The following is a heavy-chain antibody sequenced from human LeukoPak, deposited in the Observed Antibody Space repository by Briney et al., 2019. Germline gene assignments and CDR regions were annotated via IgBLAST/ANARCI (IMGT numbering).Heavy chain of an antibody. CDR1: GFTFSSYG. CDR3: ASGAGYCSGGSCSPDSYYFDY. J-gene: IGHJ4*02. CDR2: IWYDGSNK. D-gene: IGHD2-15*01. Sequence: GRSLRLSCAASGFTFSSYGMHWVRQAPGKGLEWVAVIWYDGSNKYYADSVKGRFTISRDNSKNTLYLQMNSLRAEDTAVCYCASGAGYCSGGSCSPDSYYFDYWGQGTLVTVSS. V-gene: IGHV3-33*01.